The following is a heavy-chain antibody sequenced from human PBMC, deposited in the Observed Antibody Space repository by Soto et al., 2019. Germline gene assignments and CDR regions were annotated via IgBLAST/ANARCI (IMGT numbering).Heavy chain of an antibody. V-gene: IGHV1-3*01. Sequence: QVQLVQSGAEVKKPGASVKVSCKALGTTLTSYVILWLRKAPGQRLEWMGWINAGNGNTKYSQKFQGRVTITRDTSASTAYMELSSLRSEDTAVYYCARAASNYGLFDYWGQGTLVTVSS. CDR2: INAGNGNT. CDR3: ARAASNYGLFDY. D-gene: IGHD4-4*01. CDR1: GTTLTSYV. J-gene: IGHJ4*02.